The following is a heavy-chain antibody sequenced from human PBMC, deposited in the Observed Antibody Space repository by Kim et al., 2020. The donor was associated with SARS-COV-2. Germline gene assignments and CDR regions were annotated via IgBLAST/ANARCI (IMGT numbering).Heavy chain of an antibody. Sequence: SETLSLTCTVSGGSISSGGYYWSWIRQHPGKGLEWIGYIYYSGSTYYNPSLKSRVTISVDTSKNQFSLKLSSVTAADTAVYYCAREGSGGSWYGGIYWGQGTLVTVSS. CDR1: GGSISSGGYY. V-gene: IGHV4-31*03. D-gene: IGHD6-13*01. CDR3: AREGSGGSWYGGIY. CDR2: IYYSGST. J-gene: IGHJ4*02.